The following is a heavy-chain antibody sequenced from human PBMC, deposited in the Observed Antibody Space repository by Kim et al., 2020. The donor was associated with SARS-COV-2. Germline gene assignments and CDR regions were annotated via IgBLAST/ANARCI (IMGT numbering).Heavy chain of an antibody. Sequence: SETLSLTCTVSGGSISSYYWSWIRQPPGKGLEWIGYIYYSGSTNYNPSLKSRVTISVDTSKNQFSLKLSSVTAADTAVYYCARRRWLVHGYYFDYWGQGTLVTVSS. J-gene: IGHJ4*02. CDR3: ARRRWLVHGYYFDY. CDR1: GGSISSYY. V-gene: IGHV4-59*08. CDR2: IYYSGST. D-gene: IGHD6-19*01.